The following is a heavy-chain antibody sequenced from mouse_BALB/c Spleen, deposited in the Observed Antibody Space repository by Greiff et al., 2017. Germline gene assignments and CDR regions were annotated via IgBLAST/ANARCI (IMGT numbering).Heavy chain of an antibody. CDR2: IDPANGNT. CDR3: ASDYDEGFAY. D-gene: IGHD2-4*01. V-gene: IGHV14-3*02. Sequence: VQLKESGAELVKPGASVKLSCTASGFNIKDTYMHWVKQRPEQGLEWIGRIDPANGNTKYDPKFQGKATITADTSSNTAYLQLSSLTSEDTAVYYCASDYDEGFAYWGQGTLVTVSA. CDR1: GFNIKDTY. J-gene: IGHJ3*01.